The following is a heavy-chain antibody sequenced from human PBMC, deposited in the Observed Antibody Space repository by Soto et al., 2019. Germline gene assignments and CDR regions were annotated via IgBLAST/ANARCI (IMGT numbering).Heavy chain of an antibody. Sequence: ASVKVSCKASGYTLTSYGISWVRQAPGQGLEWMGWISAYNGNTNYAQKLQGRVTMTTDTSTSTAYMELRSLRSDDTAVYYCARAYCGGDCYSALVAFDIWGQGTMVTVSS. V-gene: IGHV1-18*01. D-gene: IGHD2-21*02. J-gene: IGHJ3*02. CDR3: ARAYCGGDCYSALVAFDI. CDR2: ISAYNGNT. CDR1: GYTLTSYG.